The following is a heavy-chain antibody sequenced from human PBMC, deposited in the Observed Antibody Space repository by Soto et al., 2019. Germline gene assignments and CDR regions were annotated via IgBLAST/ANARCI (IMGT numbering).Heavy chain of an antibody. V-gene: IGHV3-7*01. J-gene: IGHJ4*01. D-gene: IGHD6-13*01. Sequence: EMQLVESGGDLVQPGGSLRLSCAASGFSFSVFWMSWVRQAPGKGLEWVANINQDGSGKYYVDSVNGRFTISRDNAKNSLYLQMNGLRADDTALYYCARSPATGTVDLWGQGTLVIVSS. CDR1: GFSFSVFW. CDR3: ARSPATGTVDL. CDR2: INQDGSGK.